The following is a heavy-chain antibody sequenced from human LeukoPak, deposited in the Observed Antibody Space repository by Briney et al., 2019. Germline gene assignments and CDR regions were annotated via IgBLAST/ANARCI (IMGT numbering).Heavy chain of an antibody. J-gene: IGHJ4*02. CDR2: IKSKTDGVTT. V-gene: IGHV3-15*01. CDR3: TTGAPRAYSGSYSNC. CDR1: GFTFSNAW. Sequence: PGGSLRLSCAASGFTFSNAWVSSVRQAPGKGLGWVGRIKSKTDGVTTDYAAPVKGRFTISRDDSKNTLYLQMNSLKTEDTAVYYCTTGAPRAYSGSYSNCWGQGTLVTVSS. D-gene: IGHD1-26*01.